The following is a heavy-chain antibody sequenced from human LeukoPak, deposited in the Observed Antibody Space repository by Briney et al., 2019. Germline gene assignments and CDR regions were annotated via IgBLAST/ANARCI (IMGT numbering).Heavy chain of an antibody. CDR2: IYSDDST. CDR3: ASPVAIVGATRAEYFQH. Sequence: PGGSLRLSCAASGFTVSSNYMSWVRQAPGKGLEWVSVIYSDDSTYYADSVKGRFTISRDNSKNTLYLQMNSLRAEDTAEYYCASPVAIVGATRAEYFQHWGQGTLVTVSS. D-gene: IGHD1-26*01. V-gene: IGHV3-66*01. CDR1: GFTVSSNY. J-gene: IGHJ1*01.